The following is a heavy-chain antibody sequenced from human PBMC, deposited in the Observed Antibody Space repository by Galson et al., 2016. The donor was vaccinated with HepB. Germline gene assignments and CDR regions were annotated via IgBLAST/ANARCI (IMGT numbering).Heavy chain of an antibody. CDR3: AKDALITLVRGVIMSYFDY. CDR2: ISNDGSNK. V-gene: IGHV3-30*18. Sequence: SLRLSCAASGFTFSSYGMHWVRQASGKGLEWVAVISNDGSNKDYADSVKGRFTISRDNSKNTLYLQMNSLGPEDTAVYYCAKDALITLVRGVIMSYFDYWGQGALVTVSS. J-gene: IGHJ4*02. D-gene: IGHD3-10*01. CDR1: GFTFSSYG.